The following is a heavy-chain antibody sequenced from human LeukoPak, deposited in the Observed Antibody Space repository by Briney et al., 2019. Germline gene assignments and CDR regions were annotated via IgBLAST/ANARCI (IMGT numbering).Heavy chain of an antibody. V-gene: IGHV1-69*13. CDR2: IIPIFGTA. CDR3: AGGGYGSGSYFDYYYGMDV. D-gene: IGHD3-10*01. Sequence: SVKVSCKASGGTFSSYAISWVRQAPGQGLEWMGGIIPIFGTANYAQKSQGRVTITADESTSTAYMELSSPRSEDTAVYYCAGGGYGSGSYFDYYYGMDVWGKGTTVTVSS. J-gene: IGHJ6*04. CDR1: GGTFSSYA.